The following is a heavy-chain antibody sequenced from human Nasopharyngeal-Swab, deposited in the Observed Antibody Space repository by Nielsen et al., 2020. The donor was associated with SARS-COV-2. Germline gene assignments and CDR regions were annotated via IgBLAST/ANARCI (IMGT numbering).Heavy chain of an antibody. V-gene: IGHV3-33*01. J-gene: IGHJ4*02. D-gene: IGHD3-10*01. CDR1: GFTFSSYG. CDR2: IWYDGSNK. Sequence: GESLKISCAASGFTFSSYGMHWVRQAPGKGLEWVAVIWYDGSNKYYADSVKGRFTISRDNSKNTLYLQMNSLRAEDTAVYYCARELLWFGEFARGFGYWGQGTLVTVAS. CDR3: ARELLWFGEFARGFGY.